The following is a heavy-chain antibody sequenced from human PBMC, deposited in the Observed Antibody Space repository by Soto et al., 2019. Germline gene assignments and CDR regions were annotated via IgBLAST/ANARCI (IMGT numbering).Heavy chain of an antibody. CDR3: AKKQWLVLRTYYFDY. Sequence: GGSLRLSCAASGFTFSSYAMSWVRQAPGKGLEWVSAISGSGGSTYYADSVKGRFTISRDNSKNTLYLQMNSLRAEDTAVYYCAKKQWLVLRTYYFDYWGQGTLVTVSS. V-gene: IGHV3-23*01. J-gene: IGHJ4*02. CDR2: ISGSGGST. D-gene: IGHD6-19*01. CDR1: GFTFSSYA.